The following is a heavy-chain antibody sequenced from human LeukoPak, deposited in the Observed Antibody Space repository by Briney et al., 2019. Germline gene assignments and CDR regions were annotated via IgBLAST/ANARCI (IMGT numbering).Heavy chain of an antibody. D-gene: IGHD3-10*01. CDR1: GYSISSGYY. V-gene: IGHV4-38-2*02. J-gene: IGHJ5*02. CDR2: FTHLETT. Sequence: SETLSLTCTVSGYSISSGYYWGWIRQPPGKGLEWLGEFTHLETTNYNPSLKSRVTVSVDTSKNQFSLRLTSVTAADTAVYFCARGNRRLGYYGSGSRLPYDSWGQGTLVTVSS. CDR3: ARGNRRLGYYGSGSRLPYDS.